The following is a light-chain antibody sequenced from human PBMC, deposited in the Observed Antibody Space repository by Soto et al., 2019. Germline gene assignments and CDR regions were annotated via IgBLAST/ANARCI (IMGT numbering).Light chain of an antibody. V-gene: IGLV1-40*01. CDR2: DDI. J-gene: IGLJ2*01. Sequence: QSVLTQPPSGSGAPGQRVTISCTGSSSNIGARYDVHWYQQLPGTAPKLLIYDDINRPSGVPDRFSGSKSGTSASLAITGLQAEDEAEYYCQSYDSSLSGVVFGGGTKVTVL. CDR3: QSYDSSLSGVV. CDR1: SSNIGARYD.